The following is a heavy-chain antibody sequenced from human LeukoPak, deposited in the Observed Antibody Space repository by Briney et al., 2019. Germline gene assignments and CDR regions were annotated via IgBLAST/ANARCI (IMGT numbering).Heavy chain of an antibody. CDR2: ISYDGSNK. V-gene: IGHV3-30-3*01. CDR1: GFTFSSYA. J-gene: IGHJ4*02. D-gene: IGHD3-10*01. CDR3: AKDRLNYYGSGTGLDY. Sequence: GGSLRLSCAASGFTFSSYAMHWVRQAPGKGLEWVAVISYDGSNKYYADSVKGRFTISRDNSKNTLYLQMNSLRVEDTAVYYCAKDRLNYYGSGTGLDYWGQGTLVTVSS.